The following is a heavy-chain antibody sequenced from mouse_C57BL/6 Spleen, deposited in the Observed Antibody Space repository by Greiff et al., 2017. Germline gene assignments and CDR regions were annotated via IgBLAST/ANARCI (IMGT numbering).Heavy chain of an antibody. CDR1: GYAFSSSW. CDR2: IYPGDGDT. Sequence: QVQLQQSGPELVKPGASVKISCKASGYAFSSSWMNWVKQRPGQGLEWIGRIYPGDGDTNYNGKFKGKATLTADKSSSTASMQLSRLTSEDSAVYFCARQGTYGGFAYWGQGTLVTVSA. D-gene: IGHD1-1*01. J-gene: IGHJ3*01. V-gene: IGHV1-82*01. CDR3: ARQGTYGGFAY.